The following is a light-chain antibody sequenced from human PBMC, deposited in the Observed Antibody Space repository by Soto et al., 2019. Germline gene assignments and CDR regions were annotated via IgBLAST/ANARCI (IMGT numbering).Light chain of an antibody. CDR3: QHYNNWPPYT. J-gene: IGKJ2*01. CDR1: QSVSSN. V-gene: IGKV3-15*01. CDR2: GAS. Sequence: EIVMTQSPATLSVSPGERATLSCRASQSVSSNLAWYQQKPGQAPRLLIYGASTRATGIAARFSGSESGTECPLPIISLQSEYFAVYYCQHYNNWPPYTFGQGTKLEIK.